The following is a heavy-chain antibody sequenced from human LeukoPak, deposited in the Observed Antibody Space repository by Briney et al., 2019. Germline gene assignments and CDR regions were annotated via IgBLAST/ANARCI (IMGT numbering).Heavy chain of an antibody. D-gene: IGHD5-24*01. Sequence: GASVKVPCKASGGTFSSYAISWVRQAPGQGLEWMGRIIPIFGTANYAQKFQGRVTITTDESTSTAYMELSSLRSEDTAVYYCARNQMATKIKDAFDIWGQGTMVTVSS. V-gene: IGHV1-69*05. CDR2: IIPIFGTA. CDR1: GGTFSSYA. CDR3: ARNQMATKIKDAFDI. J-gene: IGHJ3*02.